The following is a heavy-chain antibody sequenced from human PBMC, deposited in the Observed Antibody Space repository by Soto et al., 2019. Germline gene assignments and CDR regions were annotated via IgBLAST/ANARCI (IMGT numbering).Heavy chain of an antibody. CDR1: GYTFTGYY. Sequence: RASVKVSCKASGYTFTGYYMHWVRQAPGQGLEWMGWINPNSGGTNYAQKFQGRVTMTRDTSISTAYMELSRLRSDDTAVYYCARVVVPAAIGFDPWGQGTLVTVSS. CDR2: INPNSGGT. J-gene: IGHJ5*02. V-gene: IGHV1-2*02. D-gene: IGHD2-2*02. CDR3: ARVVVPAAIGFDP.